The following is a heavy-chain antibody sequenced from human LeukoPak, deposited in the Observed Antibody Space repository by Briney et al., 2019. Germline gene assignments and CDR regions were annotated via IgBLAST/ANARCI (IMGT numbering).Heavy chain of an antibody. V-gene: IGHV3-21*01. CDR3: VRMNYVSSGWGAPFDH. D-gene: IGHD1-7*01. J-gene: IGHJ4*02. Sequence: GGSLRLSCAASGFTFSSYSMNWVRQAPGKGLEWVSSISSSSSYIYYADSVKGRFTISRDNAKNSLYLQMNSLRAEDTALYYCVRMNYVSSGWGAPFDHWGQGTLVTVSS. CDR2: ISSSSSYI. CDR1: GFTFSSYS.